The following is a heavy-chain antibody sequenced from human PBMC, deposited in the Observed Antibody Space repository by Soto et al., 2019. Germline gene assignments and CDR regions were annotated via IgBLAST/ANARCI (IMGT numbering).Heavy chain of an antibody. CDR3: ARGGPESDIPMVQGLT. D-gene: IGHD5-18*01. Sequence: QVQLQESGPGLVRPSGTLSLTCAVSGGSMSRNYWGPWVRQPPGRGLEWIGEIYHSGSTNYSPSLKSRVSLSIDQSKYQFSLKLSSVTAADTAVYYCARGGPESDIPMVQGLTWGQGTLVTVSS. J-gene: IGHJ5*02. CDR1: GGSMSRNYW. V-gene: IGHV4-4*02. CDR2: IYHSGST.